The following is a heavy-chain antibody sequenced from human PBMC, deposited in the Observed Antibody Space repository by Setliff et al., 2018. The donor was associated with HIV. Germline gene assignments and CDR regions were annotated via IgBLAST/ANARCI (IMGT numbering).Heavy chain of an antibody. CDR3: ARGDIVVISSSMGGDY. Sequence: GGSLRLSCAASGFTFSDYYMKWVRQAPGKGLEWVSSISSSSNTIHYADSVKGRFTISRDNAKNSLFLQMNSLRAEDTAAYYCARGDIVVISSSMGGDYWGQGTLVTVSS. J-gene: IGHJ4*02. CDR2: ISSSSNTI. V-gene: IGHV3-48*01. CDR1: GFTFSDYY. D-gene: IGHD2-2*01.